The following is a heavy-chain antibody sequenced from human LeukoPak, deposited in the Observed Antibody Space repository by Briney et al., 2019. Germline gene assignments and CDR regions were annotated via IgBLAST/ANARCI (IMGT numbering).Heavy chain of an antibody. J-gene: IGHJ4*02. V-gene: IGHV3-48*02. CDR3: ARDLQIPAHGYSVDY. CDR1: GFTFSTYS. Sequence: PGGSLRLSCTASGFTFSTYSMNWVRQAPGKGLEWVSYITSGSSNIYYADSVKGRFTISRDNAKNSLYLQMNSLRDEDTAVYYCARDLQIPAHGYSVDYWGQGTLVTVSS. CDR2: ITSGSSNI. D-gene: IGHD2-2*01.